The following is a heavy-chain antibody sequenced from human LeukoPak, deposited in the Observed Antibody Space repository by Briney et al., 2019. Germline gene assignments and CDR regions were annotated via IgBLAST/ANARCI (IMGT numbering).Heavy chain of an antibody. CDR2: IYYSGST. D-gene: IGHD4-23*01. Sequence: SETLSLTCTVSGGSISSSSYYGGWIRQPPGKGLEWIGSIYYSGSTYYNPSLKSRVTISVDTSKNQFSLKLSSVTAADTAVYYCARHERDYGGNSSDYWGQGTLVTVSS. CDR1: GGSISSSSYY. V-gene: IGHV4-39*01. CDR3: ARHERDYGGNSSDY. J-gene: IGHJ4*02.